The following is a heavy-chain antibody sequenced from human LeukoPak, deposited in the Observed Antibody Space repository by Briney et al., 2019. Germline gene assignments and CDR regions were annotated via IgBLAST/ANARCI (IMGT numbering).Heavy chain of an antibody. CDR2: ISGSSGST. CDR1: GFTFSSYA. CDR3: AKHIVVVPAAGDSFDY. V-gene: IGHV3-23*01. D-gene: IGHD2-2*01. Sequence: PGGSLRLSCAASGFTFSSYAMSWVRQAPGKGLEWVSDISGSSGSTYYADSVKGRFTISRDNSKNTLFLQMSSLRAEDTAVYYCAKHIVVVPAAGDSFDYWGQGTLVTVSS. J-gene: IGHJ4*02.